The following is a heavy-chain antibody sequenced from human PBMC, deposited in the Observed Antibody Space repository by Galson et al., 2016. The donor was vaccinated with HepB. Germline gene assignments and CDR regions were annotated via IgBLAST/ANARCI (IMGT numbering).Heavy chain of an antibody. CDR3: ARDDYFRLGY. J-gene: IGHJ4*02. CDR2: ITSRSDTM. D-gene: IGHD3-16*01. CDR1: GFIFSVYN. V-gene: IGHV3-48*02. Sequence: SLRLSCAASGFIFSVYNMNWARQAPGKGLEWIAWITSRSDTMYYADSVRGRFTISRDNAKNSLYLEMNSLRDEDTAVYYCARDDYFRLGYWGQGTLVTVSS.